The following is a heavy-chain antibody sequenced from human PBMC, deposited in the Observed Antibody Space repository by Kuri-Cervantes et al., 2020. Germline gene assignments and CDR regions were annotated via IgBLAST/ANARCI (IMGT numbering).Heavy chain of an antibody. CDR3: ATKTQKHYFDY. CDR1: GYTFTSYA. J-gene: IGHJ4*02. Sequence: ASVKVSCKASGYTFTSYAIHWVRQAPGQRLEWMGWINAGNGNTKYSQKFQDRVTISRDTSATTAYMELSSLRSADTAVYYCATKTQKHYFDYWGQGTLVTVSS. CDR2: INAGNGNT. V-gene: IGHV1-3*01.